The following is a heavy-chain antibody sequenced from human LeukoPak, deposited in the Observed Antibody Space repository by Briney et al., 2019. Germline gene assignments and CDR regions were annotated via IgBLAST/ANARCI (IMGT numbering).Heavy chain of an antibody. D-gene: IGHD6-19*01. V-gene: IGHV3-48*03. Sequence: PGGSLRLSCAASGFTFSSYEMNWVRQAPGKGLERVSYISSSGRTIYYGDSLKGRFTISRENSKNTVYLQMNNMRVDATAVYYCARVAGWHWFDPWGQGTLVTVSS. CDR3: ARVAGWHWFDP. CDR1: GFTFSSYE. CDR2: ISSSGRTI. J-gene: IGHJ5*02.